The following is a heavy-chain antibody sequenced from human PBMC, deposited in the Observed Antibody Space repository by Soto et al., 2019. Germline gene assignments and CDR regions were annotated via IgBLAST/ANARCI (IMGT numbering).Heavy chain of an antibody. CDR3: VRARHLVSGTLGFFEY. V-gene: IGHV4-59*01. CDR2: IYYTGST. CDR1: GGSISTYY. D-gene: IGHD3-3*01. J-gene: IGHJ4*02. Sequence: SETLSLTCTVSGGSISTYYWSWIRQPPGKGLECIGYIYYTGSTKYNPSLKSRVTISVDTSKNQFSLRLSSVTAADTAVYYCVRARHLVSGTLGFFEYWGQGTLVTVSS.